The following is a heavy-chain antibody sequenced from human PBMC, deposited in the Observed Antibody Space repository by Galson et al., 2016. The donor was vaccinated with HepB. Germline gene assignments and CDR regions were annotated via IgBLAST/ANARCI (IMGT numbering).Heavy chain of an antibody. CDR2: ITSSGGLS. Sequence: SLRLSCAASGFTFSETYMPWIRQAPGKGLEWISYITSSGGLSYYADSMEGRFTISRDNAKNSVYLQINSLRADDTAVYYCASRGFYGSLDNWGQGTLVTVSS. CDR1: GFTFSETY. D-gene: IGHD6-25*01. CDR3: ASRGFYGSLDN. V-gene: IGHV3-11*01. J-gene: IGHJ4*02.